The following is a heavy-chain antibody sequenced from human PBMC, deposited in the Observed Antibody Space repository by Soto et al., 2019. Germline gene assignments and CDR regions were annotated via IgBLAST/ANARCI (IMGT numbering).Heavy chain of an antibody. Sequence: PSETLSLTCAVYGGSFSGYYWSWIRQPPGKGLEWIGEINHSGSTNYNPSLKSRVTISVDTSKNQFSLKLSSVTAADTAVYYCARGRPGGFVVVVAAARWMDVWGKGTTVTVSS. D-gene: IGHD2-15*01. CDR3: ARGRPGGFVVVVAAARWMDV. CDR2: INHSGST. V-gene: IGHV4-34*01. CDR1: GGSFSGYY. J-gene: IGHJ6*04.